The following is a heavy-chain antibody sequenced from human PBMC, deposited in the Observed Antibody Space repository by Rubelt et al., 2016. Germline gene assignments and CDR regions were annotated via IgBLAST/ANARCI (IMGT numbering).Heavy chain of an antibody. CDR2: FDPEDGET. D-gene: IGHD3-22*01. CDR3: ATIPSVDSSRPT. Sequence: GGFDPEDGETIYAQKFQGRVTMTEDTSTDTAYMELSSLRSEDTAVYYCATIPSVDSSRPTWGQGTLVTVSS. V-gene: IGHV1-24*01. J-gene: IGHJ5*02.